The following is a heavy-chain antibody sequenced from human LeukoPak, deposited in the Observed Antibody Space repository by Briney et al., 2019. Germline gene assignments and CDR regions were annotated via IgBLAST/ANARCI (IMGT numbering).Heavy chain of an antibody. J-gene: IGHJ4*02. Sequence: PSETLSFTCSVSGGSLTNYYWGWVRQPPGKGLEYIGYIHSDGTTNYNPSLKSRVTVSLDTSRTHFSLRLSFVTAADTAVYFCARLNYRGGEALHFDYWGQGTLVAVSS. CDR2: IHSDGTT. D-gene: IGHD3-16*01. CDR1: GGSLTNYY. CDR3: ARLNYRGGEALHFDY. V-gene: IGHV4-4*09.